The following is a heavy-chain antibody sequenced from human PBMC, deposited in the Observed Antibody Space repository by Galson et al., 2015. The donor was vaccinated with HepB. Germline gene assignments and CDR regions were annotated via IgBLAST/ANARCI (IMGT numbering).Heavy chain of an antibody. CDR1: GFIFSIYA. J-gene: IGHJ4*02. V-gene: IGHV3-23*01. CDR3: AKDWSDYSTSPWDY. D-gene: IGHD2/OR15-2a*01. Sequence: SLRLSCAASGFIFSIYAMSWVRQAPGKGLEWVSSLSDNGGSTHYADSVKGRFTISRDNSKNTLYLQMNSLRAEDTAVYYCAKDWSDYSTSPWDYWGQGTLVTVSS. CDR2: LSDNGGST.